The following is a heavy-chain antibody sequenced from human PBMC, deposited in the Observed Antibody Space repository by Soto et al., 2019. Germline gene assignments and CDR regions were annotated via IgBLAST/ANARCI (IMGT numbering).Heavy chain of an antibody. J-gene: IGHJ4*02. V-gene: IGHV3-64*01. Sequence: EVQLVESGGGLVQPGGSLRLSCAASGFTFSTYAMQWVRQAPGKGLEFVSSISSNGGTTNYAYSVKGRFTISRDNSRDTLYLQMGGLRAEDMAVYYCARDGRAMNDYWGQGTLVTVSS. CDR2: ISSNGGTT. CDR3: ARDGRAMNDY. D-gene: IGHD5-18*01. CDR1: GFTFSTYA.